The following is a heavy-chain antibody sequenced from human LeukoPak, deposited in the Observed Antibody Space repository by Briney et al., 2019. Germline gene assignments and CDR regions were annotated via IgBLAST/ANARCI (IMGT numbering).Heavy chain of an antibody. CDR2: IYYSGST. J-gene: IGHJ5*02. V-gene: IGHV4-59*12. CDR3: ARFGSSWSDNWFDP. CDR1: GGSISNYY. Sequence: PSETLSLTCTVSGGSISNYYWSWIRQPPGKGLEWIGYIYYSGSTNYNPSLKSRVTISVDTSKNQFSLKLSSVTAADTAVYYCARFGSSWSDNWFDPWGQGTLVTVSS. D-gene: IGHD6-13*01.